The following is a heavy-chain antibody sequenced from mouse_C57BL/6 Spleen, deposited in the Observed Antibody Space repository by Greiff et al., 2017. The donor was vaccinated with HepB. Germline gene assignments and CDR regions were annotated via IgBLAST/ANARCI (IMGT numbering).Heavy chain of an antibody. CDR3: ARKGVAGFDY. CDR1: GYSFTGYY. J-gene: IGHJ2*01. D-gene: IGHD4-1*01. Sequence: VQLQQSGPELVKPGASVKISCKASGYSFTGYYMNWVKQSPEKSLEWIGEINPSTGGTTYNQKFKAKATLTVDKSSSTAYMQLKSLTSEDSAVYYCARKGVAGFDYWGKGTTLTVSS. V-gene: IGHV1-42*01. CDR2: INPSTGGT.